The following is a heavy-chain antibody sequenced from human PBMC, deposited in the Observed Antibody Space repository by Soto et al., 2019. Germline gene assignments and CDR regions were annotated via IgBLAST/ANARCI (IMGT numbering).Heavy chain of an antibody. V-gene: IGHV1-18*04. D-gene: IGHD1-26*01. J-gene: IGHJ3*02. CDR2: ISAYNGNT. Sequence: QVQLVQSGAEVKKPGASVKVSCKASGYTFTSYGISWVRQAPGQGLEWMGWISAYNGNTNYAQKLQGRVTMTTDTSTSTAYMERRSLRSDDTAVYYCARAPKVGWELRGFAFDIWGQGTMVTVSS. CDR1: GYTFTSYG. CDR3: ARAPKVGWELRGFAFDI.